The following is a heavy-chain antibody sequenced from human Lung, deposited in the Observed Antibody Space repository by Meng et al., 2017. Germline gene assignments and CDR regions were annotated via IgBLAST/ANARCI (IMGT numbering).Heavy chain of an antibody. CDR3: ARFDISSSGRGDY. V-gene: IGHV4-4*02. CDR2: IFHSGST. D-gene: IGHD1-26*01. Sequence: VHPRRPGPGWVKPWGTLSLTCAVSGGSITSSTWWSWVRQTPGKGLEWFGEIFHSGSTNYNPPLESRVTISVDKSKNQFSLKVYSVTAADTATYYCARFDISSSGRGDYWGQGILVTVSS. J-gene: IGHJ4*02. CDR1: GGSITSSTW.